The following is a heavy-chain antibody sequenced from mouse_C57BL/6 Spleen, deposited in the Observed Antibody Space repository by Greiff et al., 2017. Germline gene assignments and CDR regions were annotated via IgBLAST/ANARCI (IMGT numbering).Heavy chain of an antibody. CDR2: IWRGGST. Sequence: VMLVESGPGLVQPSQSLSITCTVSGFSLTSYGVHWVRQSPGKGLEWLGVIWRGGSTDYNAAFMSRLSITKDNSKSQVFFKMNSLQADDTAIYYCAKDRGSSQGYFDVWGTGTTVTVSS. D-gene: IGHD1-1*01. J-gene: IGHJ1*03. CDR1: GFSLTSYG. CDR3: AKDRGSSQGYFDV. V-gene: IGHV2-5*01.